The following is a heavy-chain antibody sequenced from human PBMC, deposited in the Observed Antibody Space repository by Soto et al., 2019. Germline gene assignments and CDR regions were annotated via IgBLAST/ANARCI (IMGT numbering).Heavy chain of an antibody. Sequence: QVQLVQSGAEVKKPGASVKVSCKASGYAFTSYDINWVRQATGQGLEWMGWMNPISGNTGYAQKFQGRVTMTRNTSITTAYMELSSLRSEGPAVYYCARERYSSPSYHDYWGQGTLVTVSS. CDR2: MNPISGNT. CDR3: ARERYSSPSYHDY. J-gene: IGHJ4*02. D-gene: IGHD6-13*01. CDR1: GYAFTSYD. V-gene: IGHV1-8*01.